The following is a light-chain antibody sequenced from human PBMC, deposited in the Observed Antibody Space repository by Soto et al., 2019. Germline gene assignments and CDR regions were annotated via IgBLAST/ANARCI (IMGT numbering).Light chain of an antibody. Sequence: EIVMTQSPATLSMSPGERATLSCRASQSVSSNLAWYQQKPGQAPSLLIYDASTSATGIPARFSGSGSGTEFTLTIRSLNSEYFAVSYCQQYNTWSVSFTFGPGTEVD. V-gene: IGKV3-15*01. J-gene: IGKJ3*01. CDR3: QQYNTWSVSFT. CDR2: DAS. CDR1: QSVSSN.